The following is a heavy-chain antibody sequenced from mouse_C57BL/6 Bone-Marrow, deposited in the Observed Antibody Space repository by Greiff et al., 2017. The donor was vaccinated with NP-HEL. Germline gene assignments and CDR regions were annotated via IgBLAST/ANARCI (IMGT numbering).Heavy chain of an antibody. V-gene: IGHV1-18*01. CDR1: GYTFTDYN. CDR3: LRLRQRRYYAMDY. Sequence: VQLQQSGPELVKPGASVKIPCKASGYTFTDYNMDWVKQSHGKSLEWIGDINPNNGGTIYNQKFKGKATLTVDKSSSTAYMELRSLTSEDTAVYYCLRLRQRRYYAMDYWGQGTSVTVSS. D-gene: IGHD2-2*01. J-gene: IGHJ4*01. CDR2: INPNNGGT.